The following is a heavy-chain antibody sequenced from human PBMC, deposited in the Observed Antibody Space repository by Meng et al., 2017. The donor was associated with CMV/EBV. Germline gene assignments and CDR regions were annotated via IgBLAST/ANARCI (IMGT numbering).Heavy chain of an antibody. D-gene: IGHD3-10*01. J-gene: IGHJ4*02. V-gene: IGHV1-69*05. CDR2: IIPIFGTA. CDR1: GGTFSSYA. Sequence: SVKVSCKASGGTFSSYAISWVRQAPGQGLEWMGGIIPIFGTANYAQKFQGRVTITTDESTSTAYMELSSLRPEDTAVYYCARDLYYYGSGSYYKPGADWGQGTLVTVSS. CDR3: ARDLYYYGSGSYYKPGAD.